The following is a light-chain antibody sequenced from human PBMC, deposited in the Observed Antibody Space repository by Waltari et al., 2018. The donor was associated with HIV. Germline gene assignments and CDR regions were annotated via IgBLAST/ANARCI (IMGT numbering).Light chain of an antibody. CDR2: KDV. CDR3: YGAADINQRI. CDR1: VLAKKF. V-gene: IGLV3-27*01. J-gene: IGLJ2*01. Sequence: SYELTQPSSVSVSPGQTVTITCSGDVLAKKFVRWFQQKPGQAPVLLIFKDVERPSGIPERFSASTSGTTVTLTITGAQAEDEAVYYCYGAADINQRIFGGGTKLTVL.